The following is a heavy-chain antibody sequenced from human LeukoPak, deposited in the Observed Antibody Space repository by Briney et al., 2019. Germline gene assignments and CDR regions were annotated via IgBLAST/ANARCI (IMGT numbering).Heavy chain of an antibody. V-gene: IGHV3-53*01. D-gene: IGHD6-19*01. CDR2: VYSGGST. Sequence: GGSLRLSCAASGFTVSSNYMSWVRQAPGKGLEWVSIVYSGGSTYYADSVKGRFTISRDNSKNTLYLQMNSLRAEDTALYYCARDHKGSGWQAHGAFDIWGQGTMVTVSS. CDR3: ARDHKGSGWQAHGAFDI. J-gene: IGHJ3*02. CDR1: GFTVSSNY.